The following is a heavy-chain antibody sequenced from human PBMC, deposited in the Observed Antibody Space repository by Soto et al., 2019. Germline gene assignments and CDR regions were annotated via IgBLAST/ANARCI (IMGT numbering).Heavy chain of an antibody. J-gene: IGHJ3*01. Sequence: EVQLVESGGGLVQPGGSLRLSCVASRFMFSNFWMNWVRQAPGEGLEWVANIKGDGSETFYVESAKGRFTISRDNAKKSLYLQIDSLRDDDTAVYYCARGSSPWTGGGGTFDLWGQGTMVTVSS. CDR1: RFMFSNFW. CDR2: IKGDGSET. CDR3: ARGSSPWTGGGGTFDL. D-gene: IGHD1-1*01. V-gene: IGHV3-7*01.